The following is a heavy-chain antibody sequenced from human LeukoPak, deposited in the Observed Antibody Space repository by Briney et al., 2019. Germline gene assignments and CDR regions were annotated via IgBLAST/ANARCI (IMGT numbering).Heavy chain of an antibody. CDR2: IYYSGST. D-gene: IGHD3-9*01. J-gene: IGHJ3*02. CDR3: ARIKGDFDWLLYGAFDI. CDR1: GGSISSYY. Sequence: SETLSLTCTVSGGSISSYYWSWIRQPPGKGLEWIGDIYYSGSTNYNPSLKSRVTISVDTSKNQFSLKLSSVTAADTAVYYCARIKGDFDWLLYGAFDIWGQGTMVTVSS. V-gene: IGHV4-59*01.